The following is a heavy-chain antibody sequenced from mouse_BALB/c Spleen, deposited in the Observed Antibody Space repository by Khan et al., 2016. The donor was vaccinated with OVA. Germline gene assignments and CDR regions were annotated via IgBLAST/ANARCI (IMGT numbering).Heavy chain of an antibody. D-gene: IGHD2-14*01. V-gene: IGHV1-4*01. CDR2: INPSNGYT. CDR3: VRDGAYHRNDGWFAY. J-gene: IGHJ3*01. CDR1: GYTFTSYT. Sequence: VQLQQSGAELARPGASVKMSCKASGYTFTSYTIHWIKKRPGQGLEWIGYINPSNGYTNCNQKFKDKATLTTDKSSTTAYLQLSSLTSDDSAVYNCVRDGAYHRNDGWFAYWGQGTLVTVSA.